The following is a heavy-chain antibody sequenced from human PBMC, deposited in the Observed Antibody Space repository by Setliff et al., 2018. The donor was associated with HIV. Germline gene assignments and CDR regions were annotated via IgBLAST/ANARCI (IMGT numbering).Heavy chain of an antibody. Sequence: SETLSLTCTVSGGSISSYFWGWIRMPPGKGLEWIGYIYYSGNTYYNPSLKSRVTISVDTSKNQFSLNLSSVTAADTAVYYCARHGAFYYYYYMDVWGKGTTVTVSS. CDR1: GGSISSYF. CDR3: ARHGAFYYYYYMDV. J-gene: IGHJ6*03. V-gene: IGHV4-59*08. CDR2: IYYSGNT.